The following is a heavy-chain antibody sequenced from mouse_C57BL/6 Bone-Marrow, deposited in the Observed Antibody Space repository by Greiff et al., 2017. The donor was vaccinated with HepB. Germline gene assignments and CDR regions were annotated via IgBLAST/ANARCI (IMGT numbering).Heavy chain of an antibody. Sequence: EVQLQESGGGLVQPGGSLKLSCAASGFTFTDYYMYWVRQTPEKRLEWVAYISNGGGRTYYPDTVKGRFTLTRDNARNTLYLQMSRLKSEDTARYYCARHVDDYDRGAYAMDYWGQGTSVTVSS. J-gene: IGHJ4*01. D-gene: IGHD2-4*01. V-gene: IGHV5-12*01. CDR2: ISNGGGRT. CDR1: GFTFTDYY. CDR3: ARHVDDYDRGAYAMDY.